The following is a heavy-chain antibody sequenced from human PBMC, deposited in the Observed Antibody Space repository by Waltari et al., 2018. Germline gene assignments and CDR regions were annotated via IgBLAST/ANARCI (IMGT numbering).Heavy chain of an antibody. CDR2: IYHSGST. Sequence: QVQLQESGPGLVKPSETLSLTCAVSGYSISSGYYWGWIRQPPGKGLEWIGSIYHSGSTYYNPALKSRVTISVDTSKNQFSLKLSSVTAADTAVYYCAREGKGTTVDYWGQGTLVTVSS. J-gene: IGHJ4*02. CDR3: AREGKGTTVDY. V-gene: IGHV4-38-2*02. D-gene: IGHD4-17*01. CDR1: GYSISSGYY.